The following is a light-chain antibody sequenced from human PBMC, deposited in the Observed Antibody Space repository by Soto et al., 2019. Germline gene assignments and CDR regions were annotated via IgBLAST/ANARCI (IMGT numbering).Light chain of an antibody. V-gene: IGLV2-14*01. CDR3: SSYTSSSTPLYV. Sequence: QSVLTQPASVSGSPGQSITISCTGTSSDVGGYNYVSWYQQHPGKAPKLMIYDVSNRPSGVSNRFSGSKSGNTASLTISGLQAEDEADYYCSSYTSSSTPLYVFGTGTKDTVL. J-gene: IGLJ1*01. CDR1: SSDVGGYNY. CDR2: DVS.